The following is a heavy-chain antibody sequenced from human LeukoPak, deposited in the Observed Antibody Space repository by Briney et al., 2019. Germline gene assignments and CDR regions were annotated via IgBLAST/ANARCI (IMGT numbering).Heavy chain of an antibody. J-gene: IGHJ3*02. V-gene: IGHV3-33*01. D-gene: IGHD3-16*01. CDR1: GFTFSAYG. CDR2: IWYDGSNK. CDR3: WRDWGGGFFSMAFDI. Sequence: PGRSLRLSCAASGFTFSAYGMHWVRKATGKGPEWVAVIWYDGSNKYYADSVKGRFTISGDNSKNTLYMQMNKLRAEDTAVYYWWRDWGGGFFSMAFDIWGQGTMVTVSS.